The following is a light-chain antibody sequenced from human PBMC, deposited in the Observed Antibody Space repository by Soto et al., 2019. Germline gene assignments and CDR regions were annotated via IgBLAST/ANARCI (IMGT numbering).Light chain of an antibody. CDR1: QSISPW. CDR2: DAS. Sequence: DIQMTKSPSTLSASVGDRVTITCRASQSISPWSAWYQQKPGKAPKLLIFDASNLERGVPSRLSDSGSGTEFTLTRSSLQPDDFTTYYRRGSHTSRTADHGTKVDIK. CDR3: RGSHTSRT. V-gene: IGKV1-5*01. J-gene: IGKJ1*01.